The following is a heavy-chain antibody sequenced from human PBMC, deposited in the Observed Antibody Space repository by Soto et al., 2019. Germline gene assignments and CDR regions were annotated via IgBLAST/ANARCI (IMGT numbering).Heavy chain of an antibody. D-gene: IGHD1-26*01. V-gene: IGHV4-61*01. CDR2: IYSGGST. J-gene: IGHJ6*02. CDR3: ARFVRSYSATTCSTRADV. Sequence: SETLSLTCTVSGGFVNSDTHSWSWIRQTPGKRLEWIGFIYSGGSTKNPSHRSRVTMSVDTSKNQFSLKLRSVIVADTAVYHCARFVRSYSATTCSTRADVWGQGITVTVSS. CDR1: GGFVNSDTHS.